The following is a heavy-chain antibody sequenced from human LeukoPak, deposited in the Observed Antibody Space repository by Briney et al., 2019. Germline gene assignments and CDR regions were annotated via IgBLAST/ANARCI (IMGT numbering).Heavy chain of an antibody. CDR2: IYYSGST. CDR3: ARGEMGYGSGSYPYNWFDP. Sequence: PSETLSLTCTVSGGSTSSSSYYWGWIRQPPGKGLEWIGSIYYSGSTYYNPSLKSRVTISVDTSKNQFSLKLSSVTAADTAVYYCARGEMGYGSGSYPYNWFDPWGQGTLVTVSS. V-gene: IGHV4-39*07. D-gene: IGHD3-10*01. CDR1: GGSTSSSSYY. J-gene: IGHJ5*02.